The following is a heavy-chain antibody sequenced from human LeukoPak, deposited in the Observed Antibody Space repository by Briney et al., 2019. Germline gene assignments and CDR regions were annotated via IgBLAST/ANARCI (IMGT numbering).Heavy chain of an antibody. Sequence: PGGSLSLSCAASGFTFSNYVMTWVRQAPGKGLEWIGSIYYSGSTYYNPSLKSRVTISVDTSKNQFSLKLSSVTAADTADYYCARAQGNGLIDFWGQGTLVTVSS. D-gene: IGHD3/OR15-3a*01. CDR1: GFTFSNYVMT. CDR3: ARAQGNGLIDF. J-gene: IGHJ4*02. CDR2: IYYSGST. V-gene: IGHV4-39*01.